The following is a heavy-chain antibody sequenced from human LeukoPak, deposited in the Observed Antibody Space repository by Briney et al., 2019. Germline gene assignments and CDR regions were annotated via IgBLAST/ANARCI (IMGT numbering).Heavy chain of an antibody. J-gene: IGHJ5*02. D-gene: IGHD3-10*01. Sequence: GGSLRLSCAPSGFTFSSYWMSWVRQAPGKGLEWVANIKQDGSEKYYVDSVKGRFTISRDNAKNSLYLQMNSLRAEDTAVYYCARPAHYYGSGSSLNWFDPWGQGTLVTVSS. CDR1: GFTFSSYW. CDR2: IKQDGSEK. CDR3: ARPAHYYGSGSSLNWFDP. V-gene: IGHV3-7*01.